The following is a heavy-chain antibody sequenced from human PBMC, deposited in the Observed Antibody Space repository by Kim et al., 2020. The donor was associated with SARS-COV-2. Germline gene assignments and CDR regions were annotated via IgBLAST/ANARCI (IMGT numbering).Heavy chain of an antibody. J-gene: IGHJ4*02. V-gene: IGHV4-31*02. D-gene: IGHD6-13*01. Sequence: PTLKSGVTRSVDTSKNQLSLKLSSVTAADTAGYYCARAPRRAAAPYYFDYWGQGTLVTVSS. CDR3: ARAPRRAAAPYYFDY.